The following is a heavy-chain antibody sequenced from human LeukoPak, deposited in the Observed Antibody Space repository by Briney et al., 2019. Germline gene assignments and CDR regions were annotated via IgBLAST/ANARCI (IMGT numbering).Heavy chain of an antibody. Sequence: ASVKVSCKASGYTFTNYGINWIRQVPGQGLEWMGWISAYNGNTNYAQKLQGRVTMTTDTSTSTAYMELRSLRSDDTAVYYCARDRTYAFEYWGQGTLVTVSS. CDR2: ISAYNGNT. CDR3: ARDRTYAFEY. V-gene: IGHV1-18*04. D-gene: IGHD2-2*01. J-gene: IGHJ4*02. CDR1: GYTFTNYG.